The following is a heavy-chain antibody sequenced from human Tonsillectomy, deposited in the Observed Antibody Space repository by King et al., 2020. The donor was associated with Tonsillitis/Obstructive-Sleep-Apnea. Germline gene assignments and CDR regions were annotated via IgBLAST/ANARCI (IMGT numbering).Heavy chain of an antibody. Sequence: VQLVQSGAEVKKSGSSVKVSCKASGGTFSSYAISWVRQAPGQGREWMGGIIPIIDIANYAQKFQGRVTITADKSTSTAYMELSSLRSEDTAVYYCARGSGDYGDYVGGMDVWGQGTTVTVSS. V-gene: IGHV1-69*10. CDR3: ARGSGDYGDYVGGMDV. CDR2: IIPIIDIA. J-gene: IGHJ6*02. D-gene: IGHD4-17*01. CDR1: GGTFSSYA.